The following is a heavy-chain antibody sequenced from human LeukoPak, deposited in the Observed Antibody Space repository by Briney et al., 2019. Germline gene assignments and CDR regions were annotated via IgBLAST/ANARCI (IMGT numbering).Heavy chain of an antibody. CDR2: VHTSGST. V-gene: IGHV4-61*02. CDR1: GGSINNGNFF. Sequence: PSQTLSLTCTVSGGSINNGNFFWTWIRQPAGKGLEWIGRVHTSGSTNYNPSLKSRLTISLDTSKNRLSLKLSSVTAADTAVYYCARGSRIDNLAFWGQGTLVSASS. CDR3: ARGSRIDNLAF. J-gene: IGHJ4*02. D-gene: IGHD1-20*01.